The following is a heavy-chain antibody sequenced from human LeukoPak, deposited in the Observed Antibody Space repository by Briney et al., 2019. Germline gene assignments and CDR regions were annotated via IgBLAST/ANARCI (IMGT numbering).Heavy chain of an antibody. CDR3: ARGELLATVVTPGGLNWFDS. D-gene: IGHD4-23*01. CDR2: IYYNGNT. Sequence: SETLSLTCSVSGDSVYSSPYYWGWIRQPPGKGLEWLGSIYYNGNTYYNPSLKSRVTISVDTSKNQFSLKLNSVTAADTAVYYCARGELLATVVTPGGLNWFDSWGQGTLVTVSS. CDR1: GDSVYSSPYY. J-gene: IGHJ5*01. V-gene: IGHV4-39*07.